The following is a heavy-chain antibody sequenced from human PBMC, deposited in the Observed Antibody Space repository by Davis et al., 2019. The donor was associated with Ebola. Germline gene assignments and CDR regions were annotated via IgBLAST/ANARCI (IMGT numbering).Heavy chain of an antibody. J-gene: IGHJ6*02. CDR1: GFTFSSYA. D-gene: IGHD2-2*01. Sequence: GESLKISCAASGFTFSSYAMHWVRQAPGKGLEYVSAISSNGGSTYYADSVKGRFTISRDNAKNSLYLQMNSLRAEDTAVYYCARSCSSTSCPIIYYYYYYGMDVWGQGTTVTVSS. CDR3: ARSCSSTSCPIIYYYYYYGMDV. V-gene: IGHV3-64*04. CDR2: ISSNGGST.